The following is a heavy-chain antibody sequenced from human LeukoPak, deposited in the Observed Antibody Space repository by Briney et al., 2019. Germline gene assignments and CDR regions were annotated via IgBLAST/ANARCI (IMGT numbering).Heavy chain of an antibody. CDR3: ATPQQWLVLSPFDY. V-gene: IGHV3-23*01. D-gene: IGHD6-19*01. J-gene: IGHJ4*02. Sequence: PGGSLRLSCAASGFTFSSYAMSWVRQAPGKGLEWVSAISGSGGSTYYADSVKGRFTISRDNSKNTLYLQMNSLRAEDTAVYYCATPQQWLVLSPFDYWGQGTLVTVSS. CDR1: GFTFSSYA. CDR2: ISGSGGST.